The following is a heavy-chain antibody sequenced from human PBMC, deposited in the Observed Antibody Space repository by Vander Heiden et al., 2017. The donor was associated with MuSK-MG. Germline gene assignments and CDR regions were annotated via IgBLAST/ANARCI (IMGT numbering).Heavy chain of an antibody. J-gene: IGHJ4*02. Sequence: QVQLQESGPGLVKPSETLSLTCTGAGGCFSSYYWSWIRQPPGKGLEWIGYIYYSGSTNYNPSLKSRVTISVDTSKNQFSLKLSSVTAADTAVYYCARGGPYQKYQLRNGYFDYWGQGTLVTVSS. CDR3: ARGGPYQKYQLRNGYFDY. D-gene: IGHD2-2*01. V-gene: IGHV4-59*01. CDR2: IYYSGST. CDR1: GGCFSSYY.